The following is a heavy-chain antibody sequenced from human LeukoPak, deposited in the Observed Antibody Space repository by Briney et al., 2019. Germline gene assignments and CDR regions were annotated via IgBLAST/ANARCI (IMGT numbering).Heavy chain of an antibody. CDR2: IKGDGSHK. V-gene: IGHV3-7*01. CDR3: ARWRGAQSEFEY. CDR1: GFTFSAYW. D-gene: IGHD3-3*01. Sequence: GGSLRLSCTASGFTFSAYWMTWVRQAPGKGLEFVANIKGDGSHKEYVDSVKGRFTISRDNAKNSLYLQMISLRAEDTAVYYCARWRGAQSEFEYWGQGTLVTVSS. J-gene: IGHJ4*02.